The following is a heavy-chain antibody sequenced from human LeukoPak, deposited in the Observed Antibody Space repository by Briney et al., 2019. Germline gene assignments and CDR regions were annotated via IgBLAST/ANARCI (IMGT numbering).Heavy chain of an antibody. Sequence: SVKVSCKASGGTLSSYAISWVRQAPGQGLEWMGRIIPIIGIANYAQKFQGRVTITADKSTSTAYMELSSLRSEDTAVYYCARSDYGDYVEENWFDPWGQGTLVTVSS. CDR1: GGTLSSYA. D-gene: IGHD4-17*01. J-gene: IGHJ5*02. V-gene: IGHV1-69*04. CDR2: IIPIIGIA. CDR3: ARSDYGDYVEENWFDP.